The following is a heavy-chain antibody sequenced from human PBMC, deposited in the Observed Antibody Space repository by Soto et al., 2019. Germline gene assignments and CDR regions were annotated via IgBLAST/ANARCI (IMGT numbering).Heavy chain of an antibody. D-gene: IGHD6-19*01. Sequence: QVQLVQSGAEVKKPGASVKVSCKASGYTFTSYDINWVRQATGQGLEWMGWMNPNSGNTGYAQKFQGRVTMTRNTSISTAYRERSSLRSGDTAVYFCASEVAGYVGNWGQGTLLTVSS. J-gene: IGHJ4*02. CDR1: GYTFTSYD. CDR3: ASEVAGYVGN. V-gene: IGHV1-8*01. CDR2: MNPNSGNT.